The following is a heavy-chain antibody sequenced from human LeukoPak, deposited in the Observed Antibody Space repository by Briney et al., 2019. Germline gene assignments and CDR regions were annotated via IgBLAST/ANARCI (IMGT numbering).Heavy chain of an antibody. CDR2: IYYSGST. J-gene: IGHJ3*02. Sequence: SETLSLTCTVSGGSISSSTYYWGWIRQPPGKGLEWIGSIYYSGSTYYNPSPKSRVTMSVDTSKNQFSLKLSSVTAADTAVYYCARGPDDAFDIWGQGTMVTVSS. CDR1: GGSISSSTYY. V-gene: IGHV4-39*07. CDR3: ARGPDDAFDI.